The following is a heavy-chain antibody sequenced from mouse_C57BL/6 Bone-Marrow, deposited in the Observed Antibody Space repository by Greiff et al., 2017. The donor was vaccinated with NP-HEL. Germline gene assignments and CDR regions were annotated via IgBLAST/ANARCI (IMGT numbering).Heavy chain of an antibody. CDR3: TRNYGSPAWFAY. CDR1: GFTFSDAW. V-gene: IGHV6-6*01. J-gene: IGHJ3*01. D-gene: IGHD1-1*01. CDR2: IRNKANNHAT. Sequence: EVKVEESGGGLVQPGGSMKLSCAASGFTFSDAWMDWVRQSPEKGLEWVAEIRNKANNHATYYAESVKGRFTNSRDASKSSVYLQMNSLRAEDTGIYYCTRNYGSPAWFAYWGQGTLVTVSA.